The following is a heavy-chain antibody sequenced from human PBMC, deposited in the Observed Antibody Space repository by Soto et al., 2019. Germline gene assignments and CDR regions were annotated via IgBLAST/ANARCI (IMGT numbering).Heavy chain of an antibody. J-gene: IGHJ5*02. D-gene: IGHD2-21*02. CDR2: IDWNSGTI. CDR1: GFTFENFA. V-gene: IGHV3-9*01. CDR3: AKAPKVVTHRFDP. Sequence: EMQLVESGGGLVQPGRSLRLSCAVSGFTFENFALHWVRQAPGKGLEWVSGIDWNSGTIAYADSVKGRFTLSRDSATSSLYLHLDGLRPEDTAFYYCAKAPKVVTHRFDPWGQGTPVTVSS.